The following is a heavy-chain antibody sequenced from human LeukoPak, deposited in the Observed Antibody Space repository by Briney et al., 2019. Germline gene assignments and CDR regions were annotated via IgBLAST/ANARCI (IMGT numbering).Heavy chain of an antibody. CDR2: IIPIFGTA. V-gene: IGHV1-69*05. CDR1: GGTFSSYA. D-gene: IGHD3-3*01. J-gene: IGHJ5*02. Sequence: SVKVSCKASGGTFSSYAISWVRQAPGQGLEWMGGIIPIFGTANYAQKFQGRVTITTDESTSTAYMELSSLRSEDTAVYYCASTLGDDFWSGYLTWGQGTLVTVSS. CDR3: ASTLGDDFWSGYLT.